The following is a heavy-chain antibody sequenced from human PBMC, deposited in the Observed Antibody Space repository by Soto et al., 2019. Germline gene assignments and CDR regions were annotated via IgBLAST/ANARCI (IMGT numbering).Heavy chain of an antibody. CDR2: IYYSGST. CDR1: GGSISSGDYY. Sequence: SETLSLTCTVSGGSISSGDYYWGWIRQPPGKGLEWIGYIYYSGSTYYNPPLKSRVTISVDTSKNQFSLNLSSVTAADTAVYYGASPKIAFYNWFDPWGQGTLVTVSS. V-gene: IGHV4-39*01. D-gene: IGHD3-3*02. CDR3: ASPKIAFYNWFDP. J-gene: IGHJ5*02.